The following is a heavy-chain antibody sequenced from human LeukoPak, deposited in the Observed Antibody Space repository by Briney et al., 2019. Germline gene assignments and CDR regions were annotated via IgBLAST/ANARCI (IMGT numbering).Heavy chain of an antibody. CDR3: AKCPSRSGSYYKYYFDY. J-gene: IGHJ4*02. D-gene: IGHD3-10*01. CDR2: ISGSGGST. CDR1: GFTFSSYA. V-gene: IGHV3-23*01. Sequence: GGSLRLSCAAYGFTFSSYAMSSGRQAPGKGLEWVSAISGSGGSTYYADSVKGRFTISRDNSKNTLYLQMNSLRAEDTAVYYCAKCPSRSGSYYKYYFDYRGQGTLVTVSS.